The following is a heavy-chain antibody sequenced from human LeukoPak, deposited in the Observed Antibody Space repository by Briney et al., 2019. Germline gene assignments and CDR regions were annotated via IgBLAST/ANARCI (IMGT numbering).Heavy chain of an antibody. CDR1: GFTVSSNY. CDR2: IYSGGST. V-gene: IGHV3-66*01. CDR3: ARVTGYYGLDY. Sequence: GGSLRLSCAASGFTVSSNYMGWVRQAPGKGLEWVSIIYSGGSTYYADSVKGRFTISRDNSKNTLYLQMNSLRAEDTAVYYCARVTGYYGLDYWGQGTLATVSS. J-gene: IGHJ4*02. D-gene: IGHD3-9*01.